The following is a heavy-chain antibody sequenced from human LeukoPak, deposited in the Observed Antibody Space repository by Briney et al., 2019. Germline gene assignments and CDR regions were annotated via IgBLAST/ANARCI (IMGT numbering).Heavy chain of an antibody. V-gene: IGHV3-21*04. Sequence: PGGSLRLSCAASGFTFSSYSMNWVRQAPGKGLEWVSSISSSSSYTYYADSVKGRFTISRDNSKNTLYLQMNSLRAEDTAVYYCAKDRGFLEWLYNYWGQGTLVTVSS. J-gene: IGHJ4*02. CDR3: AKDRGFLEWLYNY. D-gene: IGHD3-3*01. CDR1: GFTFSSYS. CDR2: ISSSSSYT.